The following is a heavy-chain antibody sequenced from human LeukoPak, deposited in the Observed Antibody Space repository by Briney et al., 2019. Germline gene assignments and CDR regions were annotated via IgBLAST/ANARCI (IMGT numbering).Heavy chain of an antibody. CDR3: ARGRYGDYGDFDL. D-gene: IGHD4-17*01. Sequence: ASVKVSCKASGYTFTNYDIHWVRQETGQGLEWMGWMNPNSGNTGYAQRFRGRVTITRNTSIGTAYMDLNSLRSEDTALYYCARGRYGDYGDFDLWGRGTLVTVSS. V-gene: IGHV1-8*03. CDR1: GYTFTNYD. J-gene: IGHJ2*01. CDR2: MNPNSGNT.